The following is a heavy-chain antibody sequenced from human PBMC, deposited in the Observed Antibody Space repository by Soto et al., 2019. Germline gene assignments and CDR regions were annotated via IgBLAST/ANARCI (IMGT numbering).Heavy chain of an antibody. V-gene: IGHV1-69*01. Sequence: QVQLVQSGAEVKKPGSSVKVSCKASGGTFSSYAISWVRQAPGQGLEWMGGIIPIFGTANYAQKFQGRVTITADESTSTAYMELSSLRSEDTAVYYCAREVRRFGESSGYYYYSGMDVWGQGTTVTVSS. CDR3: AREVRRFGESSGYYYYSGMDV. CDR1: GGTFSSYA. D-gene: IGHD3-10*01. J-gene: IGHJ6*02. CDR2: IIPIFGTA.